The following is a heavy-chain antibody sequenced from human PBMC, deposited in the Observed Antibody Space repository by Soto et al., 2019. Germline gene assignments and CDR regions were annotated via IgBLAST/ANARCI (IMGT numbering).Heavy chain of an antibody. V-gene: IGHV4-34*01. CDR1: GGSFSGYY. CDR3: ATGSPES. J-gene: IGHJ4*02. Sequence: QVQLQQWGAGLLKPSETLSLTCAVYGGSFSGYYWSWIRQPPGKGLEWIGEINHSGSTNYNPSLKXRVXIAVDTSKNQFSLKLSSVTAADTAVYYCATGSPESWGQGTLVTVSS. CDR2: INHSGST.